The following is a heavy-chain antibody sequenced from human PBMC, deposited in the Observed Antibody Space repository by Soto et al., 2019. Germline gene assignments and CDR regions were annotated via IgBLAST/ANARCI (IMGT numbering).Heavy chain of an antibody. CDR3: ARGGQLWYRGHDAFDI. Sequence: QVQLVQSGAEVKKPGASVKVSCKASGYTFTGYYMHWVRQAPGQGLEWMGWINPNSGGTNYAQEFQGWVTMTRDTSISTAYMELSRLRSDDTAVYYCARGGQLWYRGHDAFDIWGQGTMVTVSS. CDR2: INPNSGGT. V-gene: IGHV1-2*04. D-gene: IGHD5-18*01. CDR1: GYTFTGYY. J-gene: IGHJ3*02.